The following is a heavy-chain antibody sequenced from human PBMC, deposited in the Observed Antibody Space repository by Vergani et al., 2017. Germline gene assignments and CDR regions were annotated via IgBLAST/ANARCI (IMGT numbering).Heavy chain of an antibody. J-gene: IGHJ6*02. V-gene: IGHV4-34*01. CDR3: ASGGPYYATTGYYGMDV. CDR2: INHSGST. D-gene: IGHD2-8*01. Sequence: QVQLQQWGAGLLKPSETLSLTCAVYGGSFSGYYWSWIRQPPGKGLEWIGEINHSGSTNYNPSLKSRVTISVDTSKNQFSLKLSSVTAADTAVYYCASGGPYYATTGYYGMDVWGQGTTVTVSS. CDR1: GGSFSGYY.